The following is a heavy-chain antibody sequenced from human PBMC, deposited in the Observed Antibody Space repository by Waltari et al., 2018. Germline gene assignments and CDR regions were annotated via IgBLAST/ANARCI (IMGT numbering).Heavy chain of an antibody. CDR1: GGSISSHY. CDR2: IYYSGST. D-gene: IGHD1-26*01. J-gene: IGHJ4*02. V-gene: IGHV4-59*11. CDR3: AREIVGATMGY. Sequence: QVQLQESGPGLVKPSETLSLTCTVSGGSISSHYWSWIRQPPGKGLEWIGYIYYSGSTNYNPSLKSRVTISVDTSKNQFSLKLSSVTAADTAVYYCAREIVGATMGYWGQGTLVTVSS.